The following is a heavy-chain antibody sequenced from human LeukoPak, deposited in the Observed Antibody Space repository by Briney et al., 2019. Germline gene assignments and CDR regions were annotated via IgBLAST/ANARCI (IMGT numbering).Heavy chain of an antibody. CDR3: ARSNCGYDSIPNYMDV. J-gene: IGHJ6*03. Sequence: SETLSLTCTVSGASISSGNSYRSWIRQPPGKGLEWIGYIYYSGSTYYNPSLKSRVTISVDTSKNQFSLKLSSVTAADTAVYYCARSNCGYDSIPNYMDVWGKGTTVTVSS. V-gene: IGHV4-30-4*08. CDR2: IYYSGST. CDR1: GASISSGNSY. D-gene: IGHD5-12*01.